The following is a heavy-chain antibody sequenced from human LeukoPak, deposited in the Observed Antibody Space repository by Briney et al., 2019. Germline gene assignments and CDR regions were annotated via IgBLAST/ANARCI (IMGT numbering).Heavy chain of an antibody. CDR2: IKQDGSEK. Sequence: PGGSLRLSCAGPGFTFSNHWMSWVRQAPGKGLECVANIKQDGSEKYYVDSVKGRFTISRDNAENSLYLQMNSLRAEDTAVYYCARVRGGTWYGMDVWGQGTTDTVS. CDR1: GFTFSNHW. J-gene: IGHJ6*02. CDR3: ARVRGGTWYGMDV. D-gene: IGHD3-10*01. V-gene: IGHV3-7*01.